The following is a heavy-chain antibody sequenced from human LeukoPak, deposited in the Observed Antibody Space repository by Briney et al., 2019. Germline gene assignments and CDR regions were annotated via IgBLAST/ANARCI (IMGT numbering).Heavy chain of an antibody. CDR1: GFTFGDYA. Sequence: GGSLRLSCTASGFTFGDYAMSWVRQAPGKGLEWVSYISSSGSTIYYADSVKGRFTISRDNAKNSLYLQMNSLRAEDTALYYCAKDLKWLSDPTGGAFDIWGQGTMVTVSS. D-gene: IGHD3-22*01. CDR3: AKDLKWLSDPTGGAFDI. V-gene: IGHV3-11*01. CDR2: ISSSGSTI. J-gene: IGHJ3*02.